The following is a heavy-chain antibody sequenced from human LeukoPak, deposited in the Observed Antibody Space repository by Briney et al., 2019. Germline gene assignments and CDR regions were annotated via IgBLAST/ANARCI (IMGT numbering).Heavy chain of an antibody. CDR3: AKGDGSGSYYNTPDY. Sequence: GGSLRLSCAASGFTFSSYAMHWVRQAPCKGLEWVAVISYDGSNKYYADSVKGRFTISRDNSKNTLYLQMNSLRAEDTAVYYCAKGDGSGSYYNTPDYWGQGTLVTVSS. V-gene: IGHV3-30-3*01. J-gene: IGHJ4*02. CDR1: GFTFSSYA. D-gene: IGHD3-10*01. CDR2: ISYDGSNK.